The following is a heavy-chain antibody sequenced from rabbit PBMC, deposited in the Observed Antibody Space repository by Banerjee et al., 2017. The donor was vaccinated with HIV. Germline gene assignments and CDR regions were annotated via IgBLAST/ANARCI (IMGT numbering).Heavy chain of an antibody. V-gene: IGHV1S45*01. CDR3: VRGASGSGYYSL. Sequence: QEQLVESGGGLVQPEGSLTLTCTASGFSFGDRDVMCWVRQAPGKGLEWIACINVATGKPVYATWAKGRFTISRTSSTTVTLRMTSLTAADTATYFCVRGASGSGYYSLWGPGTLVTVS. CDR1: GFSFGDRDV. J-gene: IGHJ4*01. CDR2: INVATGKP. D-gene: IGHD1-1*01.